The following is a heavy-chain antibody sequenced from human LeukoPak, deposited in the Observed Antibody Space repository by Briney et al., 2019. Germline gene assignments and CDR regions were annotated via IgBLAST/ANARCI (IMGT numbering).Heavy chain of an antibody. D-gene: IGHD1-14*01. CDR1: GFTFSSYG. CDR3: ARGPATAFDI. CDR2: VWYDGSNK. J-gene: IGHJ3*02. V-gene: IGHV3-33*08. Sequence: PGRSLRLSCAASGFTFSSYGMHWVRQAPGKGLEWVAVVWYDGSNKYYADSVKGRFTISRDNSKNTLYLQMNSLRAEDTAVYYCARGPATAFDIWGQGTMVTVSS.